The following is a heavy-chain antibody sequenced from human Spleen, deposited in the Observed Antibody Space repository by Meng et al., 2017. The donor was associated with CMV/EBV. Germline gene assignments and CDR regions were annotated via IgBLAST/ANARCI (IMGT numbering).Heavy chain of an antibody. V-gene: IGHV3-23*01. CDR1: EFTFSNFA. D-gene: IGHD6-19*01. Sequence: GESLKISCAASEFTFSNFAMSWVRQAPGRGLAWVSAITASGGSTYYADSVKGRFTISRDNSKNTLYLQMNSVRGEDMAIYYCAKVRDSSGWYKNYHYGVDVWGQGTTVTVSS. CDR2: ITASGGST. J-gene: IGHJ6*02. CDR3: AKVRDSSGWYKNYHYGVDV.